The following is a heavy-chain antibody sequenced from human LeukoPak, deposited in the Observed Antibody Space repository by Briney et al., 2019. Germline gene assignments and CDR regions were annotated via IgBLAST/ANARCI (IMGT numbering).Heavy chain of an antibody. CDR2: VSWDGATT. CDR1: GFIFDDYS. Sequence: PGGSLRLSCAASGFIFDDYSMHWVRQAPGKGLEWVAVVSWDGATTNYADSVKGRFTVSRVNSKNSLFLQMSSLRPEDTALYYCAKEGSDSGGQTLDSWGQGTLVTVSS. V-gene: IGHV3-43D*03. J-gene: IGHJ4*02. CDR3: AKEGSDSGGQTLDS. D-gene: IGHD4-23*01.